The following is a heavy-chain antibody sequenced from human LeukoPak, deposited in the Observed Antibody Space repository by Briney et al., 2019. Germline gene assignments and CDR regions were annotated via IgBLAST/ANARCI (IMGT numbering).Heavy chain of an antibody. CDR2: IYVDGST. Sequence: GGSLRLSCAASGISVSSNYMSWVRQAPGKGLQWVSVIYVDGSTYYADSVKGRITISRDNSRNTLYLQMNSLRAEDTAVYYCAKGGGYYDSPGFQYWGQGTLVTVSS. CDR1: GISVSSNY. V-gene: IGHV3-66*01. D-gene: IGHD3-22*01. J-gene: IGHJ4*02. CDR3: AKGGGYYDSPGFQY.